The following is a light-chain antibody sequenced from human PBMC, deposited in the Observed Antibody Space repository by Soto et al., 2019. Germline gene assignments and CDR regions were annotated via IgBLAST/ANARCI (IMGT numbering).Light chain of an antibody. V-gene: IGKV1-27*01. CDR3: QRYNSVPPVT. Sequence: DIQMTQSPSSLSASVGDRVTITCRASQGISNYLAWYQQQPGKPPKLLMYAASTLQSGVPSRFSGSGSGTDFTLTISSLQPEDVATYYSQRYNSVPPVTFGPGTKVNL. CDR1: QGISNY. J-gene: IGKJ3*01. CDR2: AAS.